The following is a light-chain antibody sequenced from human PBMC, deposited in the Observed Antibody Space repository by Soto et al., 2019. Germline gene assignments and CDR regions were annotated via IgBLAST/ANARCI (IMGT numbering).Light chain of an antibody. V-gene: IGLV1-47*01. J-gene: IGLJ3*02. Sequence: QSVLTQPPSASGTPGQRVTISCSGSSSNIGSNYVYWYQQLPGTAPKLLIYRNDPRPSGVPDRFSGSKSGTSASLAISGLRSDDEADYYCAAWDDSLSGVVFGGGTQLTVL. CDR3: AAWDDSLSGVV. CDR2: RND. CDR1: SSNIGSNY.